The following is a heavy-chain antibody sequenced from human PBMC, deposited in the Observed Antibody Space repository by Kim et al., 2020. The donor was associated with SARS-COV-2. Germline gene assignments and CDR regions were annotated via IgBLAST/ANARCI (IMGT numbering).Heavy chain of an antibody. Sequence: ASVKVSCKTSGYSFGGFGLSCIRQAPGQGLEWLGWISAGNGNTHYAQRFQGRVTVTTDTSTSTAFMELRSLTSDDTAAYYCARDHVGLGLGGLRFDYWGQ. CDR2: ISAGNGNT. CDR3: ARDHVGLGLGGLRFDY. CDR1: GYSFGGFG. J-gene: IGHJ4*02. V-gene: IGHV1-18*01. D-gene: IGHD6-19*01.